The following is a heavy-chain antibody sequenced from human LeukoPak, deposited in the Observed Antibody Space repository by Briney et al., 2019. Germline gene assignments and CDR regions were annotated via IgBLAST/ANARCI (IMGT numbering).Heavy chain of an antibody. CDR1: GFTFSDYA. CDR2: IWYDGSNK. Sequence: PGGSLRLSCAASGFTFSDYAMHWVRQAPGKGLEWVTFIWYDGSNKYYADSVKGRFTISRDNSKNTVYLEMDSLRAEDTAVYYCARILVYNWNYFDPDRRLDFWGQGTLVTVSS. V-gene: IGHV3-33*01. CDR3: ARILVYNWNYFDPDRRLDF. D-gene: IGHD1-7*01. J-gene: IGHJ4*02.